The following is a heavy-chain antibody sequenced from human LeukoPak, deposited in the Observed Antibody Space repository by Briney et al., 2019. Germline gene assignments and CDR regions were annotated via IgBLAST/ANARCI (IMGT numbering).Heavy chain of an antibody. CDR1: GGTFSSYA. CDR3: ASAQNYYDSSGQKVDAFDI. J-gene: IGHJ3*02. Sequence: ASVKVSCKASGGTFSSYAISWVRQAPGQGLEWMGGIIPIFGTANYAQKFQGRVTITADKSTSTAYMELSSLRSEDTAVYYCASAQNYYDSSGQKVDAFDIWGQGTMVTVSS. D-gene: IGHD3-22*01. CDR2: IIPIFGTA. V-gene: IGHV1-69*06.